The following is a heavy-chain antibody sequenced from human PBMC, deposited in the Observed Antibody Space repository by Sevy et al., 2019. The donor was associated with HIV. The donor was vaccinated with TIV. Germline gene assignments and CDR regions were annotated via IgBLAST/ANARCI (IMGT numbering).Heavy chain of an antibody. CDR1: GFTFSSYS. J-gene: IGHJ6*02. CDR3: ARDSVGATAYYYYGMDV. CDR2: ISSSSSYI. D-gene: IGHD1-26*01. V-gene: IGHV3-21*01. Sequence: GGSLRLSCAASGFTFSSYSMNWVRQAPGKGLEWVSSISSSSSYIYYADSVKGRFTISRDNAKNSLYLQMNSLRAEDTAVYYCARDSVGATAYYYYGMDVWGQGTTVTVSS.